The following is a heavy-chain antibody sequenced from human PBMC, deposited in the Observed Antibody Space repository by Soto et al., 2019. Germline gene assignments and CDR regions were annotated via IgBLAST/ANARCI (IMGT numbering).Heavy chain of an antibody. J-gene: IGHJ3*02. V-gene: IGHV3-21*01. D-gene: IGHD3-22*01. Sequence: GGSLRLSCAASGFTFSSYSMNWIRQAPGKGLEWVSSISSSSSYIYYADSVKGRFTTSRDNAKNSLYLQMNSLRAEDTAVYYCARFRDYYDSSGYYAFDIWGQGTMVTVSS. CDR2: ISSSSSYI. CDR1: GFTFSSYS. CDR3: ARFRDYYDSSGYYAFDI.